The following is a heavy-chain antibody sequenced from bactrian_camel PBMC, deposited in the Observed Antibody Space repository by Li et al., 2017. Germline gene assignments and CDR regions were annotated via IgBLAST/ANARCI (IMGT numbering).Heavy chain of an antibody. CDR1: GVTFSSYY. J-gene: IGHJ4*01. V-gene: IGHV3-2*01. CDR2: IYSAGSNT. D-gene: IGHD2*01. Sequence: HVQLVESGGGLVQPGGSLRLSCAASGVTFSSYYMSWVRQAPGKGLEWVSSIYSAGSNTYYADSVKGRFTISVNNAKNTVTLQMNSLKPEDTANYYCATEGPPCGTRQWEPGTQVTVS.